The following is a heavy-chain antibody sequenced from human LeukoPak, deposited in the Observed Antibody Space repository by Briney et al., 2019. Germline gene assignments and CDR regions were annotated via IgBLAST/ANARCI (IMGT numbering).Heavy chain of an antibody. Sequence: PSETLSLTCAVYGGSFSGYYWSWIRLPPGKGLEWIGEINHSGSTNYNPSLKSRVTISVDTSKNQFSLKLSSVTAADTAVYYCARDISMALDYWGQGTLVTVSS. D-gene: IGHD2/OR15-2a*01. V-gene: IGHV4-34*01. CDR3: ARDISMALDY. CDR1: GGSFSGYY. CDR2: INHSGST. J-gene: IGHJ4*02.